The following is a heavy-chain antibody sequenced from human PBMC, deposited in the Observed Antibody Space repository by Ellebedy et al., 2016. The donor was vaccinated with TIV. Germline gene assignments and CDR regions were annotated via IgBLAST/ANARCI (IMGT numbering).Heavy chain of an antibody. CDR3: AKQSVVGPSSCFDY. D-gene: IGHD6-19*01. V-gene: IGHV3-23*01. CDR1: GFPFSDCP. Sequence: PGGSLRLSCVASGFPFSDCPMSWVRQAPGKGLEWVSAIDDASARTYYADSVKGRFSISRDNSKNTLFLQINSLRADDTAVYYCAKQSVVGPSSCFDYWGQGALVTVSS. J-gene: IGHJ4*02. CDR2: IDDASART.